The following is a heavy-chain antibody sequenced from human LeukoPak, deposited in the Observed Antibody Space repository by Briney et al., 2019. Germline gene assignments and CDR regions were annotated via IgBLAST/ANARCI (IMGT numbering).Heavy chain of an antibody. CDR3: AKGYYYDSSGYYQHFDH. Sequence: PGGSLRLSCAASGFTFSSFGIHWVRQAPGKGLEWVALISYEGSNQYYADSVKGRFTISRDNYKNTLYLKMNSLRAEDTAVYYCAKGYYYDSSGYYQHFDHWGEGGLVTVSS. CDR1: GFTFSSFG. V-gene: IGHV3-30*18. J-gene: IGHJ4*02. CDR2: ISYEGSNQ. D-gene: IGHD3-22*01.